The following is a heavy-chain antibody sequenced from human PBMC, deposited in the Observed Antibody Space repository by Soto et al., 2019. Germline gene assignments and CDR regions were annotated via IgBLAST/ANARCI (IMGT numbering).Heavy chain of an antibody. D-gene: IGHD1-1*01. CDR1: GYTFTSYD. CDR2: MNPNSGNT. CDR3: ARGRNHDFDY. J-gene: IGHJ4*02. Sequence: QVHLVQTGAEVKKPGASLKVSCKASGYTFTSYDINWVRQATGQGLEWMGWMNPNSGNTGYAQKFQGRVTMTRNTSISTAYMELSSLRSEDTAVYHSARGRNHDFDYCGQGTLVTVSS. V-gene: IGHV1-8*01.